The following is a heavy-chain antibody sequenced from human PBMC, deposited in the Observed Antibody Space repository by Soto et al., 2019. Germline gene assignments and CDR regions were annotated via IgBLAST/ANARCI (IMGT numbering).Heavy chain of an antibody. V-gene: IGHV3-21*01. CDR2: ISSSSTYI. CDR1: GFTFSSYS. J-gene: IGHJ6*02. D-gene: IGHD2-2*01. CDR3: ARGTVGYCSSTSCSNYYYYGMDV. Sequence: EVQLVESGGGLVKPGGFLRLSCAASGFTFSSYSMNWVRQAPGKGLEWVSSISSSSTYIYYADSVKGRFTISRDNAKNSLYLQMNSLRAEDTTVYYCARGTVGYCSSTSCSNYYYYGMDVWGQGTTVTVSS.